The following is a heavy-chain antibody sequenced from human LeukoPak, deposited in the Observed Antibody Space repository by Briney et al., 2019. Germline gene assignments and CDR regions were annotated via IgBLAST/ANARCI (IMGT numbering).Heavy chain of an antibody. Sequence: GGSLRLSCAASGFTFSSFWMHWVRQVPGKGLEWVSRITPDGDGSSYAASVQGRFTISRDNAKDTVYLQMSNLRAEDTALYYCARDPNNYDSHLGQGTLVTVFS. D-gene: IGHD3-22*01. CDR2: ITPDGDGS. J-gene: IGHJ4*02. CDR1: GFTFSSFW. CDR3: ARDPNNYDSH. V-gene: IGHV3-74*01.